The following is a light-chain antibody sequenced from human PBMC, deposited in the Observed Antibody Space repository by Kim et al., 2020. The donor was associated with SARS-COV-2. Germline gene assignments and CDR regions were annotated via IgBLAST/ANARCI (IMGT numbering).Light chain of an antibody. CDR1: SSDVGGHDH. J-gene: IGLJ3*02. CDR2: NVT. CDR3: ISYTTSGTWV. V-gene: IGLV2-14*03. Sequence: QSVLTQPASVSGSPGQSITIACSGTSSDVGGHDHVSWFQQYAGKAPKLIIYNVTRRPSGVSSRFSGSKSDNTASLAISGLQPDDEADYYCISYTTSGTWVFGGGTKLTVL.